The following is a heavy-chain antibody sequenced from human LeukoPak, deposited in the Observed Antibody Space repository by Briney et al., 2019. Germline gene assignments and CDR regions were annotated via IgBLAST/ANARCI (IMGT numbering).Heavy chain of an antibody. Sequence: GGSLRLSCAASGFTFSNAWMSWVRQAPGKGLEWVSYISSSSSTIYYADSVKGRFTISRDNAKNSLYLQMNSLRAEDTAVYYCARGGDYGDYGDWFDPWGQGTLVTVSS. V-gene: IGHV3-48*01. J-gene: IGHJ5*02. D-gene: IGHD4-17*01. CDR2: ISSSSSTI. CDR1: GFTFSNAW. CDR3: ARGGDYGDYGDWFDP.